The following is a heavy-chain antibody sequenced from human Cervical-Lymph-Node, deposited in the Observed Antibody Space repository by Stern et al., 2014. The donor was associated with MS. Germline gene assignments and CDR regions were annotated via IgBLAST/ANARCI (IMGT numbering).Heavy chain of an antibody. CDR2: IYPSGST. V-gene: IGHV4-4*02. Sequence: VQLVESGPGLVKPSGTLSLTCAVSGDSISSSNWGSWVRQPPGKGLEWVGGIYPSGSTNYNPSPKRRITISVDKSKNQFSLKLSSVTAADTAVYYCARASLGITGNSVVWGQGTLVTVSS. CDR1: GDSISSSNW. CDR3: ARASLGITGNSVV. D-gene: IGHD1-20*01. J-gene: IGHJ4*02.